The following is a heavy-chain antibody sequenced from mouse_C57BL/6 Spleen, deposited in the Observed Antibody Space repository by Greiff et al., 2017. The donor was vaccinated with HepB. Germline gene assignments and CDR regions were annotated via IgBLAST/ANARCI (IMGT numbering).Heavy chain of an antibody. CDR3: TRDRDYAMDY. Sequence: QVQLQQSDAELVKPGASVKISCKVSGYTFTDHTIHWMKQRPEQGLEWIGAIDPETGGTAYNQKFKGKAILTADKSSSTAYMELRSLTSEDSAVYYCTRDRDYAMDYWGQGTSVTVSS. D-gene: IGHD2-14*01. J-gene: IGHJ4*01. CDR2: IDPETGGT. V-gene: IGHV1-78*01. CDR1: GYTFTDHT.